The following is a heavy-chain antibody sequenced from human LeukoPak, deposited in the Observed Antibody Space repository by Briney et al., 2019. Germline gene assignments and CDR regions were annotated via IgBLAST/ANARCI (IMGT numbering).Heavy chain of an antibody. CDR3: AGWNDVVRSDP. CDR2: IKPDGGEK. J-gene: IGHJ5*02. D-gene: IGHD1-1*01. V-gene: IGHV3-7*01. Sequence: GESLRLSCAASGFTFSSYMMTWVRQAPGKGLEWVANIKPDGGEKFYVDSVRGRFTISRDNAKNSLYLQMNSLRAEDTAVYYCAGWNDVVRSDPWGQGTLVTVSS. CDR1: GFTFSSYM.